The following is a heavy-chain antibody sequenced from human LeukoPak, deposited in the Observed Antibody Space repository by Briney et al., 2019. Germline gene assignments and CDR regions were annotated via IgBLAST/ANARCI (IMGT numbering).Heavy chain of an antibody. V-gene: IGHV3-15*01. Sequence: PGGSLRLSCAASGFTSSNAWMSWVRQAPGKGLEWVGRIKSKTDGGTTDYAAPVKGRFTISRDDSKNTLYLQMNSLKTEDTAVYYCTTVNYYDSSGTWRGDDYWGQGTLVTVSS. D-gene: IGHD3-22*01. CDR3: TTVNYYDSSGTWRGDDY. CDR1: GFTSSNAW. CDR2: IKSKTDGGTT. J-gene: IGHJ4*02.